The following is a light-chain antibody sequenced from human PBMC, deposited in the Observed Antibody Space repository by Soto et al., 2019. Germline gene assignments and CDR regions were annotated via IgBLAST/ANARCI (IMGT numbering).Light chain of an antibody. J-gene: IGKJ4*01. CDR2: AAS. Sequence: DIQMTQSPSSVSASVGDRVTITCRATQGISSWLAWYQQKPGKAPKLLIYAASSLQSGVPSRFSGSGSGTDFTFTISSLQPEDIATYYCQQYDNLPPLTFGGGTKVDIK. CDR1: QGISSW. CDR3: QQYDNLPPLT. V-gene: IGKV1-12*01.